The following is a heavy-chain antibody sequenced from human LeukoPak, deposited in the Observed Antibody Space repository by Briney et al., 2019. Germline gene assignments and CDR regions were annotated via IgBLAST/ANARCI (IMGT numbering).Heavy chain of an antibody. J-gene: IGHJ4*02. CDR2: ISGSGGST. Sequence: GRSLRLSCAASGFTFSSYAMSWVRQAPGKGLEWVSAISGSGGSTYYADSVKGRFTISRDNSKNTLYLQMNSLRAEDTAVYYCAKDFVRYGDYVSYFDYWGQGTLVTVSS. D-gene: IGHD4-17*01. CDR3: AKDFVRYGDYVSYFDY. V-gene: IGHV3-23*01. CDR1: GFTFSSYA.